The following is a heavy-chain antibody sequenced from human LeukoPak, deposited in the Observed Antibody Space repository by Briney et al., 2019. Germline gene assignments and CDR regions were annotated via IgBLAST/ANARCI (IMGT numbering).Heavy chain of an antibody. CDR3: ARVSYNWIDY. CDR1: GGSINTGSFF. D-gene: IGHD1-20*01. Sequence: SETLSLTCTVSGGSINTGSFFWGWIRQPPGKGLEWIGSMHHTGNNYYNPSVTSRATISLDTSKNKVSLTLRSVTAADTAVYYCARVSYNWIDYWGQGTLVTVSS. V-gene: IGHV4-39*07. J-gene: IGHJ4*02. CDR2: MHHTGNN.